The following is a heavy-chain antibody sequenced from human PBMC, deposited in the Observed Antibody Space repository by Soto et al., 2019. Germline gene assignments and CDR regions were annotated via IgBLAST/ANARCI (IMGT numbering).Heavy chain of an antibody. CDR3: ESWWSGSRQGFDP. Sequence: QVQLQESGPGLVKPSQTLSLTCTVSGGSISSGDYYWSWIRQHPGKGLEWIGYIYYSGSTYYNPSLKSRVNISVDTSKNQFSLKLSSVAAADTTVYYCESWWSGSRQGFDPWGQGTLVTVSS. CDR1: GGSISSGDYY. V-gene: IGHV4-31*03. J-gene: IGHJ5*02. D-gene: IGHD3-3*01. CDR2: IYYSGST.